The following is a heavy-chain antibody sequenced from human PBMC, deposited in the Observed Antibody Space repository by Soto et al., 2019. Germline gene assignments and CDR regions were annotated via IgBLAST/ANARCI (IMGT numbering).Heavy chain of an antibody. CDR3: ARVYTKLIQLVHSGGHWFDP. J-gene: IGHJ5*02. Sequence: QVQLQESGPGLVKPSQTLSLTCTVSGGSISSGGYYWSWIRQHPGKGLEWIGYIYYSGSTYYNPSLKSRVTISVDTSKNQFSLKLSSVTAADTAVYYCARVYTKLIQLVHSGGHWFDPWGQGTLVTVSS. V-gene: IGHV4-31*03. CDR2: IYYSGST. CDR1: GGSISSGGYY. D-gene: IGHD1-26*01.